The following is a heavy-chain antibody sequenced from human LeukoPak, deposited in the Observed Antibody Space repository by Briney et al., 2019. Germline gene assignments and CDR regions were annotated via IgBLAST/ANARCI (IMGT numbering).Heavy chain of an antibody. V-gene: IGHV3-7*01. CDR3: ARERDGTFFDY. J-gene: IGHJ4*02. D-gene: IGHD5-24*01. CDR2: INQDGSEK. Sequence: QPGGSLRLSCAVSGLRFGSFWMSWVRQAPGKGLGWVANINQDGSEKYFVDSVRGRFTISRDNSKNSLHLQMNTLRAEDTAVYYCARERDGTFFDYWGQGTLVTVSS. CDR1: GLRFGSFW.